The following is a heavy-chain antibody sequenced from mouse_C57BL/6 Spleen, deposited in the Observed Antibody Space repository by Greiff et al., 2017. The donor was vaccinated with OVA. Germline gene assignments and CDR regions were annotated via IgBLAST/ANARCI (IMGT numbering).Heavy chain of an antibody. D-gene: IGHD2-5*01. CDR3: ARHRSNYDAMDY. CDR1: GFTFSSYG. Sequence: DVKLVESGGDLVKPGGSLKLSCAASGFTFSSYGMSWVRQTPDKRLEWVATISSGGSYTYYPDSVKGRFTISRDNAKNTLYLQMSSLKSEDTAMYYCARHRSNYDAMDYWGQGTSVTVSS. J-gene: IGHJ4*01. V-gene: IGHV5-6*02. CDR2: ISSGGSYT.